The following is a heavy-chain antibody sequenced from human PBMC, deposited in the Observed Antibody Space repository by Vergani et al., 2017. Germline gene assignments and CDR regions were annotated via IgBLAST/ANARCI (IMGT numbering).Heavy chain of an antibody. V-gene: IGHV2-26*01. CDR3: ARMGRYCSSTSCRMGAFDI. J-gene: IGHJ3*02. Sequence: QVTLKESGPVLVKPTETLTLTCTVSGFSPSNARMGVSWIRQPPGKALEWLAYIFSNDEKSSSTSLKSRLTIPKVTSKSQVVLTMTNMDPVDTATYYCARMGRYCSSTSCRMGAFDIWGQGIMVTVSS. CDR2: IFSNDEK. CDR1: GFSPSNARMG. D-gene: IGHD2-2*01.